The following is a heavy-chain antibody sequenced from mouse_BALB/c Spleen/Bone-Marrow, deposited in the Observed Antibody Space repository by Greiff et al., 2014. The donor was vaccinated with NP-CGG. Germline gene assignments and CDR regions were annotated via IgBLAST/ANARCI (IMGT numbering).Heavy chain of an antibody. Sequence: VQLKQSGAELVKPGASVKLSCTASGFNIKDTYMHWVKQRPEQGLEWIGRIDLANGNTKYDPKFQGKTTITANTSSNTAYLQLSSLTSEDTAVYYCARYYYGSSYFDHWGQGTTLTVSS. CDR3: ARYYYGSSYFDH. V-gene: IGHV14-3*02. CDR2: IDLANGNT. CDR1: GFNIKDTY. J-gene: IGHJ2*01. D-gene: IGHD1-1*01.